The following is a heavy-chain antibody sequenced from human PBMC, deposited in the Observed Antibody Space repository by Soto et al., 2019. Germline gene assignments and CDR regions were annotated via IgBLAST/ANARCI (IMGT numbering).Heavy chain of an antibody. CDR2: ISYDGSNE. D-gene: IGHD1-26*01. CDR1: GFTISSYG. V-gene: IGHV3-30*18. J-gene: IGHJ3*02. Sequence: QVQLVESGGGVVQPGRSLRLSCAASGFTISSYGIHWVRQAPGKGLEWVAVISYDGSNEYYADSVKGRFSISRDNSKNKLYLQMNSLRAEDTAVYHCAKQTVLHTTAFDIWGQGTTVPVSS. CDR3: AKQTVLHTTAFDI.